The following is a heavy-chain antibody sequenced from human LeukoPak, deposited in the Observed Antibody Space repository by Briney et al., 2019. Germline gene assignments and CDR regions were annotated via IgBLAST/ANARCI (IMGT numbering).Heavy chain of an antibody. CDR3: ARNLPRPQSGPFHY. D-gene: IGHD3-3*01. Sequence: SETLSLTCAVYGGSFSGYYWSWIRQPPGKGLEWIGEVNHSGNTNYHPSLKSRLTISVDTSKNQFSLKLSSVTAADTGVYYCARNLPRPQSGPFHYWGQGALVTVSS. CDR2: VNHSGNT. CDR1: GGSFSGYY. J-gene: IGHJ4*02. V-gene: IGHV4-34*01.